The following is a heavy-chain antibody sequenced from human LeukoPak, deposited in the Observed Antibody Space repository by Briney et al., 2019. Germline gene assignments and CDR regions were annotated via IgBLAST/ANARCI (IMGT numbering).Heavy chain of an antibody. D-gene: IGHD3-10*01. CDR1: GGSISSYY. Sequence: SETLSLTCTVSGGSISSYYWSWIRQPPGKGLEWIGYIYYSGSTNYNPSLKSRATISVDTSKNQFSLKLSSVTAADTAVYYCARTVRGVIAGYYFDYWGQGTLVTVSS. CDR2: IYYSGST. CDR3: ARTVRGVIAGYYFDY. V-gene: IGHV4-59*01. J-gene: IGHJ4*02.